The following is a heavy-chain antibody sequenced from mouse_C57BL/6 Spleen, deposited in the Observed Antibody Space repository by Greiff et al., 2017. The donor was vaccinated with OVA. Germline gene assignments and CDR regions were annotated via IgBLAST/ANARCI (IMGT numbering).Heavy chain of an antibody. D-gene: IGHD1-1*01. V-gene: IGHV1-64*01. Sequence: VQLQQPGAELVKPGASVKLSCKASGYTFTSYWMHWVKPRPGQGLEWIGMIHPNSGSTNYNEKFKSKATLTVDKSSSPAYMQLSSLTSEDSAVYYCARRDGSSYVDYWGQGTTLTVSS. CDR3: ARRDGSSYVDY. J-gene: IGHJ2*01. CDR2: IHPNSGST. CDR1: GYTFTSYW.